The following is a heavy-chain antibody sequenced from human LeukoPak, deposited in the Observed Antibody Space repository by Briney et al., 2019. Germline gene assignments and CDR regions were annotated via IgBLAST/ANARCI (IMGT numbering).Heavy chain of an antibody. D-gene: IGHD3-22*01. CDR1: GFTFSSYE. Sequence: GGSLRLSCAASGFTFSSYEMNWVRQAPGKGLEWVSYISSSGSTIYYADSVKGRFTISRDNAKNSLYLQMNSLRAEDTAVYYCARDSPHNYYDSSGYFDYWGQGTLVTVSS. V-gene: IGHV3-48*03. CDR3: ARDSPHNYYDSSGYFDY. J-gene: IGHJ4*02. CDR2: ISSSGSTI.